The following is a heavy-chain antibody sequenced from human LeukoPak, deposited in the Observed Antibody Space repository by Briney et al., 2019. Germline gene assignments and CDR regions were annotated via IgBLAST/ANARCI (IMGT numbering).Heavy chain of an antibody. V-gene: IGHV3-11*01. D-gene: IGHD5-12*01. J-gene: IGHJ4*02. CDR2: ISSSGSTI. CDR1: GFTFSDYY. CDR3: ARDLGYGQPFDN. Sequence: GGSLRLSCAASGFTFSDYYMSWIRQAPGKGLEWVSYISSSGSTIYYADSVKGRFTISRDNTKNSLYLQMNSPRAEDTAIYYCARDLGYGQPFDNWGQGTLVAVS.